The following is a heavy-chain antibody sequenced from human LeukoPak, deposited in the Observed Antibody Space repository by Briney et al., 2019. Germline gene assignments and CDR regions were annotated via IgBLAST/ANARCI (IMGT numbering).Heavy chain of an antibody. J-gene: IGHJ4*02. V-gene: IGHV3-21*01. CDR2: ISSSNNYI. D-gene: IGHD3-22*01. CDR1: DFTFSSYT. Sequence: PGGSLRLSCAASDFTFSSYTRNWVRQPPGKGLEWVSSISSSNNYIYYADSVKGRFTISRDNAKNSLYLQMNSLRAEDTAIYYCARDYDSSGYFDYWGQGTLVTVSS. CDR3: ARDYDSSGYFDY.